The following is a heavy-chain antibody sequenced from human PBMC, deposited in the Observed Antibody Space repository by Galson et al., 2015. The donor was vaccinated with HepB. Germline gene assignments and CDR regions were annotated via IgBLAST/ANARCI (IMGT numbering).Heavy chain of an antibody. CDR1: GFTFSSYA. V-gene: IGHV3-23*01. J-gene: IGHJ4*02. CDR3: AKDFRGEKWELLPFDY. Sequence: SLRLSCAASGFTFSSYAMSWVRQAPGKGLEWVSAISGSGGSTYYADSVKGRFTISRDNSKSTLYLQMNSLRAEDTAVYYCAKDFRGEKWELLPFDYWGQGTLVTVSS. CDR2: ISGSGGST. D-gene: IGHD1-26*01.